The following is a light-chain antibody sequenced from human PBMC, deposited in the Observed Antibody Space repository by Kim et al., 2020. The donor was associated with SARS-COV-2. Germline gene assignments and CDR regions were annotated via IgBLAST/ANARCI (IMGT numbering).Light chain of an antibody. Sequence: GKTLTISCTRSSGSIASNSVQWYQQRPGSAPTTIIYEDTQRPSGVPDRFSGSIDSSSNSASLTISGLKTEDEADYYCQSYNSGSWVFGGGTQLTVL. V-gene: IGLV6-57*03. CDR1: SGSIASNS. CDR3: QSYNSGSWV. CDR2: EDT. J-gene: IGLJ3*02.